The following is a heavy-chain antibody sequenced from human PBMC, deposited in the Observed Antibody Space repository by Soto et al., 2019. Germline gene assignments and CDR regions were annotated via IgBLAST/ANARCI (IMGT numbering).Heavy chain of an antibody. V-gene: IGHV3-11*05. CDR3: AKDTYQYSSSWYFDY. CDR2: ISSDESAT. J-gene: IGHJ4*02. CDR1: GFTFSDYY. D-gene: IGHD6-13*01. Sequence: PGGSLRLSCAASGFTFSDYYMSWIRQAPGKGLEWVSYISSDESATNYADSVKGRFTISRDNAKNTLYLQMNSLRAEDTAVYYCAKDTYQYSSSWYFDYWGQGTLVTVSS.